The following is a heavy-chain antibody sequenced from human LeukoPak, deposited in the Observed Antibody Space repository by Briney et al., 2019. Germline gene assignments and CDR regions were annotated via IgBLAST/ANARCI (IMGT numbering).Heavy chain of an antibody. CDR3: ARAPSEIGGYYPEYFRH. CDR2: IKSDGKT. V-gene: IGHV3-74*01. D-gene: IGHD3-22*01. Sequence: GGSLRLSCAASGFIFSSYWMHWVRQAPGKGLVWVSRIKSDGKTNYADSVKGRFTISRDNAKNTVSLQMNSLRAEDTGVYYCARAPSEIGGYYPEYFRHWGQGTLVTVSS. CDR1: GFIFSSYW. J-gene: IGHJ1*01.